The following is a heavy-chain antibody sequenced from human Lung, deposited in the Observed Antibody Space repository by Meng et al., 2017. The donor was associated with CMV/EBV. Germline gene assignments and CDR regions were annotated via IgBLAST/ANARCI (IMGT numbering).Heavy chain of an antibody. CDR1: GFSLSTSGVG. CDR3: FPKTVDTEYFQH. J-gene: IGHJ1*01. CDR2: LYWVAPK. Sequence: QLTLKESGPTLVKPTQTLTLTCTFSGFSLSTSGVGVHWTRHPPNTALAWLALLYWVAPKRYIPSLKSRLPITNAPSPNQVILPLPNLSPFYTATYFFFPKTVDTEYFQHWGQGTLVTV. V-gene: IGHV2-5*02. D-gene: IGHD4-17*01.